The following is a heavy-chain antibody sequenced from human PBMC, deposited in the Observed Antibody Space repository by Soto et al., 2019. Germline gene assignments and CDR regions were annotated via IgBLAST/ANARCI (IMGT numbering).Heavy chain of an antibody. Sequence: QVQLVQSGTEVKKPGASVKVSCEAIGYTFTSYGIVWVRQAPGQGLEWMGWISPHTGNTNYAQWLQGRITMATDTSTSTAYMELRSLRSDDTAVYYGARFWSASLDYWGQGTLVTVSS. V-gene: IGHV1-18*01. CDR1: GYTFTSYG. CDR3: ARFWSASLDY. D-gene: IGHD3-3*01. CDR2: ISPHTGNT. J-gene: IGHJ4*02.